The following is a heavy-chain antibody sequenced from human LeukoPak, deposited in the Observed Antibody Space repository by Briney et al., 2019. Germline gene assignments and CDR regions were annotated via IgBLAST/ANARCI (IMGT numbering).Heavy chain of an antibody. CDR2: ISAYNGNT. J-gene: IGHJ6*02. D-gene: IGHD6-13*01. Sequence: ASVKVSCEASGYTFTSYGISWVRQAPGQGLEWMGWISAYNGNTNYAQKLQGRVTMTTDTSTSTAYMELRSLRSDDTAVYYCARDGSSVAAAGTDYYYGMDVWGQGTTVTVSS. CDR1: GYTFTSYG. V-gene: IGHV1-18*01. CDR3: ARDGSSVAAAGTDYYYGMDV.